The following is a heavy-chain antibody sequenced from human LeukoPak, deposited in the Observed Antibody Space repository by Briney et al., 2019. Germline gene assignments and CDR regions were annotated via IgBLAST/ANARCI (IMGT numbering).Heavy chain of an antibody. CDR2: ISSSSSTI. V-gene: IGHV3-48*02. CDR1: GFTFSSYA. CDR3: ARAPGATVVTPRYFDL. D-gene: IGHD4-23*01. Sequence: GGSLRLSCAASGFTFSSYAMSWVRQAPGKGLEWVSYISSSSSTIYYADSVKGRFTISRDNAKNSLYLQMNGLRDEDTAVYYCARAPGATVVTPRYFDLWGRGTLVTVSS. J-gene: IGHJ2*01.